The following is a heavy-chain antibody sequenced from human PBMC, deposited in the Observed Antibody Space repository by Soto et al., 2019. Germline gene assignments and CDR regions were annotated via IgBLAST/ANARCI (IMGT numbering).Heavy chain of an antibody. D-gene: IGHD1-26*01. Sequence: EVQLVESGGGLVQPGGSLRLSCVGSGFVFSDHYMDWVRQAPGKGLEWVSGTRNKVKNYTTEYAASVKGRFSISRDESGNSVFLQMNSLKNEDTAVYFWVTGIAGALTTPGYWGQGILVTVSS. CDR3: VTGIAGALTTPGY. V-gene: IGHV3-72*01. CDR2: TRNKVKNYTT. J-gene: IGHJ4*02. CDR1: GFVFSDHY.